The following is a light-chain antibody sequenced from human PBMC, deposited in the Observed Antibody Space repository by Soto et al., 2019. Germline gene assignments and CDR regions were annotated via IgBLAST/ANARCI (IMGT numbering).Light chain of an antibody. Sequence: DIQMTQSPSTLSASVGDRVTITCRASQGISNWLAWCQQKPGKAPKLLIYKASTLESGAPSRFTGSGSGTDFTLTITSVQPDDFATYYCQQYNSPSYTFGQGTKLEMK. CDR3: QQYNSPSYT. CDR2: KAS. V-gene: IGKV1-5*03. CDR1: QGISNW. J-gene: IGKJ2*01.